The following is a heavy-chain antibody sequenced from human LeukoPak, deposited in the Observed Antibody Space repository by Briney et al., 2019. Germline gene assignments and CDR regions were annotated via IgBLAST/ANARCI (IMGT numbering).Heavy chain of an antibody. V-gene: IGHV4-39*01. J-gene: IGHJ4*02. D-gene: IGHD3-10*01. CDR2: IYYSGST. CDR3: ERHNRGEHFVY. CDR1: AGSISSSCYY. Sequence: RSSETLSLTCTVAAGSISSSCYYWGWIRQPPGKGLEWIGSIYYSGSTYYNPSVKSRVTISVDTSKNQFSLKLSSVTAADTAVHYCERHNRGEHFVYWGQGNLVIVSS.